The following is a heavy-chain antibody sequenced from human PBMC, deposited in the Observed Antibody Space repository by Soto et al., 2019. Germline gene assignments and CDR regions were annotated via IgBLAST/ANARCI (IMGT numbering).Heavy chain of an antibody. V-gene: IGHV3-74*01. Sequence: WGSLRLSCAASGFTFSNSWMHWVRQVSGKGLEWVSRINAYGTSTSYADSVKGRFTISRDNAKNTLYLHVNSLRAEDTAVYYCVKVLARGVGVPRFYFDSWGQGALVTVSS. J-gene: IGHJ4*02. CDR1: GFTFSNSW. D-gene: IGHD2-2*01. CDR2: INAYGTST. CDR3: VKVLARGVGVPRFYFDS.